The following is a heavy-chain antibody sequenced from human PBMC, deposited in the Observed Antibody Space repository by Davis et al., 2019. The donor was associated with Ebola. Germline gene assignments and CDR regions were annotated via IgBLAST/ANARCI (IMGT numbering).Heavy chain of an antibody. V-gene: IGHV4-34*01. CDR3: ARLGYYDSSGHPGY. Sequence: SQTLSLTCAVYGGSFSGYYWSWIRQPPGKGLEWIGEINHSGSTNYNPSLKSRVTISVDTSKNQFSLKLSSVTAADTAVYYCARLGYYDSSGHPGYWGQGTLVTVSS. J-gene: IGHJ4*02. CDR2: INHSGST. CDR1: GGSFSGYY. D-gene: IGHD3-22*01.